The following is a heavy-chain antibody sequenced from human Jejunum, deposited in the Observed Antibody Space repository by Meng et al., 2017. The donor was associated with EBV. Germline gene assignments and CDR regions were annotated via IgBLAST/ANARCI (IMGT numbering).Heavy chain of an antibody. D-gene: IGHD2-8*01. Sequence: QVQIQEWGAGLLKPSETLSVMCTVYGESLSKYYWSWIRQPPGKGPQWIGEMNHDGRANYNPSLKSRVTMSVDTSKNQVSLKLSSVTAADTAIYYCARLIVDPIDNWFDPWGQGTLVTVSS. CDR2: MNHDGRA. V-gene: IGHV4-34*01. J-gene: IGHJ5*02. CDR1: GESLSKYY. CDR3: ARLIVDPIDNWFDP.